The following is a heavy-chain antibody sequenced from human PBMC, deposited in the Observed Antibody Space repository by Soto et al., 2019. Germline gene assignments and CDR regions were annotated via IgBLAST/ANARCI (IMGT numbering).Heavy chain of an antibody. CDR3: ARAGNYYDSSGYYYGFDY. J-gene: IGHJ4*02. CDR2: ISAYNGNT. V-gene: IGHV1-18*04. CDR1: GYTFTGYG. Sequence: ASVKVSCKASGYTFTGYGISWVRQAPGQGLEWMGWISAYNGNTNYAQKLQGRVTMTTDTSTSTAYMELRSLRSDDTAVYYCARAGNYYDSSGYYYGFDYWGQGTLVTVSS. D-gene: IGHD3-22*01.